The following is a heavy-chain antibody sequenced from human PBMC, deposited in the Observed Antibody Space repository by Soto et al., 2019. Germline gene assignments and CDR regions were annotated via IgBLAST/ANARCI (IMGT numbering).Heavy chain of an antibody. CDR1: GGSISSYY. Sequence: SETLSLTCSVSGGSISSYYGSWIRQPPGKGLEWIGYIYYSGSTNYNPSLKSRVTISVDTSKNQFSLKLSSVTAADTAVYYCARDRDYYDSSGYYYAWFDPWGQGTLVTVSS. D-gene: IGHD3-22*01. CDR3: ARDRDYYDSSGYYYAWFDP. CDR2: IYYSGST. V-gene: IGHV4-59*01. J-gene: IGHJ5*02.